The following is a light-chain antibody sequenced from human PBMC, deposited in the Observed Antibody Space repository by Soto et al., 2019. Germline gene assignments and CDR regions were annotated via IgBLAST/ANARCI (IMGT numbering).Light chain of an antibody. J-gene: IGKJ4*01. CDR3: QQSYGTPLT. V-gene: IGKV1-39*01. CDR1: QSISNY. Sequence: DMEMTQSPSSLSASVGDRVTITCRASQSISNYLNWYQHKPGKVPKLLIYAASSLQSGVPTRFSGRGSGTDFTLTINSLQPEDFATYYCQQSYGTPLTFGGGPRLRSN. CDR2: AAS.